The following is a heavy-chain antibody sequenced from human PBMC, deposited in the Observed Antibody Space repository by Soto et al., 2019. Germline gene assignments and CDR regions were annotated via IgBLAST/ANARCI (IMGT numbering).Heavy chain of an antibody. J-gene: IGHJ4*02. V-gene: IGHV4-59*01. Sequence: SETLSLTCNVSGGSIRSYYWNWIRQPPGKTLEWIGDVYYSGSANYNPSLKSRVTISVDMSRNQFSLKLNSVTAADTAVYYCARGSMVRGPTPFDYWGQGNLVPVS. D-gene: IGHD3-10*01. CDR2: VYYSGSA. CDR3: ARGSMVRGPTPFDY. CDR1: GGSIRSYY.